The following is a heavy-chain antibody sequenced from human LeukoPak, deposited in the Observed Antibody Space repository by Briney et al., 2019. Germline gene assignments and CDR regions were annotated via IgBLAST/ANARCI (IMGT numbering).Heavy chain of an antibody. CDR1: GYTFTSYD. J-gene: IGHJ5*02. CDR2: MNPNSGNT. V-gene: IGHV1-8*01. Sequence: ASVKVSCKASGYTFTSYDINRVRQATGQGLEWMGWMNPNSGNTGYAQKFQGRVTMTRDTSISTAYMELSSLKSDDTAVYYCVRAMVRGVQGPWGQGTLVTVSS. CDR3: VRAMVRGVQGP. D-gene: IGHD3-10*01.